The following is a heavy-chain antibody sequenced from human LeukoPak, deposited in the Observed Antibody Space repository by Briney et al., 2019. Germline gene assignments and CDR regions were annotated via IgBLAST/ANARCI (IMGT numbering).Heavy chain of an antibody. CDR3: AKATGTLGN. V-gene: IGHV3-23*01. D-gene: IGHD1-1*01. CDR2: ISGSGGST. Sequence: SGGSLRLSCAASGFTFSSYGMSWVRQAPGKGLEWVSAISGSGGSTYYADSVKGRFTISRDNPKNTLYLQMNSLTAEDTAIYYCAKATGTLGNWGQGTLVTVSS. J-gene: IGHJ4*02. CDR1: GFTFSSYG.